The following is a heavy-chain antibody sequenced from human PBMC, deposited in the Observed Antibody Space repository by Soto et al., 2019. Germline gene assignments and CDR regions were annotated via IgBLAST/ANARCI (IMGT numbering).Heavy chain of an antibody. J-gene: IGHJ4*02. D-gene: IGHD6-13*01. CDR1: RGSISSGSYY. CDR3: ARTRLYSSSCYLH. V-gene: IGHV4-39*01. CDR2: MYYSGST. Sequence: PSETLSLTCTVSRGSISSGSYYWGWIRQPPGKGLEWIGSMYYSGSTYYNPSLKSRVTISVDTSKNQFSLNLNSVTAADTAVYYCARTRLYSSSCYLHWGQGTLATVSS.